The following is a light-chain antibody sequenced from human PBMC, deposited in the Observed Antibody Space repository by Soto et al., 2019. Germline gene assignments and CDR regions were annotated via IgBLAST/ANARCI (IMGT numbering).Light chain of an antibody. V-gene: IGLV1-44*01. CDR1: SSNIGSNN. Sequence: QSVLTQPPSASGTPGQRVTISCSGSSSNIGSNNVNWYQQLPGTAPKLLIYNNNQRPSGVPDRFSGSNSGTSASLANSGLQSEDEADYYCAAWDDSLTAPVFGGGTQLTVL. J-gene: IGLJ7*01. CDR3: AAWDDSLTAPV. CDR2: NNN.